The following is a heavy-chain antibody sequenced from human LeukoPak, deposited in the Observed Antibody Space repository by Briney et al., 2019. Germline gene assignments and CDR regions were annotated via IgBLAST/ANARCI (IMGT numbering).Heavy chain of an antibody. Sequence: GGSLRLSCAASGFTFSGSAMHWVRQASGKGLEWVGRIRSKANSYATAYAASVKGRFTISRDDSKNTAYLQMNSLKTEDTAVYYCTSLVVPAAMDYYYYMDVWGKGTTVTVSS. CDR3: TSLVVPAAMDYYYYMDV. CDR1: GFTFSGSA. D-gene: IGHD2-2*01. V-gene: IGHV3-73*01. J-gene: IGHJ6*03. CDR2: IRSKANSYAT.